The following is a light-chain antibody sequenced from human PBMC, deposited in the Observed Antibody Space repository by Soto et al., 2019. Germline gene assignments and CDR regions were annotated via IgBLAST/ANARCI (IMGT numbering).Light chain of an antibody. J-gene: IGKJ3*01. CDR3: QQYGTPLFS. CDR2: GTS. V-gene: IGKV3-20*01. Sequence: EIVMTQSPATLSLSPWERATLSCRASQSVSSSYLAWYQQKPGQAPRLLIYGTSSRATGIPDRFSGSGSGTDFTLTISRLEPEDFAVYYCQQYGTPLFSFGPGTKVDIK. CDR1: QSVSSSY.